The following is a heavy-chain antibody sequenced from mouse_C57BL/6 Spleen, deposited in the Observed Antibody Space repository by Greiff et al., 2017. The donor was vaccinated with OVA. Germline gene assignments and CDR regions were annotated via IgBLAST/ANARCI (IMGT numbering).Heavy chain of an antibody. D-gene: IGHD3-3*01. Sequence: EVQLVESEGGLVQPGSSMKLSCTASGFTFSDYYMAWVRQVPEKGLEWVANINYDGSSTYYLDSLKSRFIISRDNAKNILYLQMSSLKSEDTATYYCARDGRGRGYFDYWGQGTTLTVSS. CDR3: ARDGRGRGYFDY. V-gene: IGHV5-16*01. CDR1: GFTFSDYY. CDR2: INYDGSST. J-gene: IGHJ2*01.